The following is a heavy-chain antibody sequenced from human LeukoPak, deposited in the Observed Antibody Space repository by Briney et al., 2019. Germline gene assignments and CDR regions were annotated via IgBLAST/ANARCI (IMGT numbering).Heavy chain of an antibody. CDR3: AKKEGDTYFSWYMDV. V-gene: IGHV3-23*01. CDR2: TIGSGRTT. CDR1: GFTFSSFA. J-gene: IGHJ6*03. D-gene: IGHD2-21*01. Sequence: PGGSLRLSCAVSGFTFSSFAMSWVRQAPGKGLEWVSGTIGSGRTTFYADSVQGRFTISRDNSKNTVYLQMNSLRAEDTAIYYCAKKEGDTYFSWYMDVWGKGTTVTVSS.